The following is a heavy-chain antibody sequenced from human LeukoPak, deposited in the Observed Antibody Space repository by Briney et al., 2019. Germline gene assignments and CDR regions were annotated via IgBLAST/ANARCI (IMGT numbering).Heavy chain of an antibody. D-gene: IGHD3-22*01. J-gene: IGHJ3*02. Sequence: GGSLRLSCAASGFTFSSYSMNWVRQAPGKGLEWVSSISSSSSYIYYADSVKGRFTISRDNAKNSLYLQMNSLRAEDTAVYYCARDRASSGYYYYKDDAFDIWGQGTMVTVSS. CDR3: ARDRASSGYYYYKDDAFDI. CDR1: GFTFSSYS. V-gene: IGHV3-21*01. CDR2: ISSSSSYI.